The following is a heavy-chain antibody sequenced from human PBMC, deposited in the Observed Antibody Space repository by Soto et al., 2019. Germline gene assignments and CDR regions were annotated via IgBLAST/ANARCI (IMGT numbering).Heavy chain of an antibody. CDR2: INHSGNT. CDR3: ASVPYCSSGNCFKWFDP. J-gene: IGHJ5*02. Sequence: LRLSCAASGFTFSDYYWNWIRQPLGKRLEWIGQINHSGNTNYNPSLKSRITISVDTSKIQFSLRMSSVTAADTSLYYCASVPYCSSGNCFKWFDPWGQGTLVTVSS. CDR1: GFTFSDYY. V-gene: IGHV4-34*09. D-gene: IGHD2-15*01.